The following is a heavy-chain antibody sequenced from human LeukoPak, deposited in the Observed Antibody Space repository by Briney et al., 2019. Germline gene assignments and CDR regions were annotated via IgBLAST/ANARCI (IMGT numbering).Heavy chain of an antibody. CDR1: GASISSGRNY. V-gene: IGHV4-39*01. J-gene: IGHJ4*02. Sequence: PSETLSLTCSVSGASISSGRNYWGWIRQSPGKGLEWIGSVYYSGNSYYNPSLKSRVSISVDTSKNHISLEVSSLTAADAALYFCARHLSGSAMMHYFDSWGQGTLVTVSS. CDR3: ARHLSGSAMMHYFDS. D-gene: IGHD5-18*01. CDR2: VYYSGNS.